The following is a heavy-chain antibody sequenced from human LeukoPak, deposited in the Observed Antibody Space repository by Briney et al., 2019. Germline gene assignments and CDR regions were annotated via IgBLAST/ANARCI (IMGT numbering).Heavy chain of an antibody. D-gene: IGHD3-10*01. CDR3: ARVVQNSGTIDY. V-gene: IGHV4-39*02. CDR2: IYYSGTT. J-gene: IGHJ4*02. Sequence: SETLSLTCSVSGGFISNSGYYWAWIRQPPGKGLEWIGSIYYSGTTYHNPSLNSRVTISVDTSKNDFSLRMTSVTAADSALYYCARVVQNSGTIDYWGQGTLVTVSS. CDR1: GGFISNSGYY.